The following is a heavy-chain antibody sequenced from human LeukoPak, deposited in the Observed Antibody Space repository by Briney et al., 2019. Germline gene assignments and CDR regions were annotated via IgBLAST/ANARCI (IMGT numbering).Heavy chain of an antibody. CDR1: GFTFSSYW. J-gene: IGHJ4*02. CDR2: INSDGGST. V-gene: IGHV3-74*01. Sequence: GGSLRLSCAASGFTFSSYWMHWVRQAPGKGLVWVSRINSDGGSTSYADSVKGRFTISRDNAKNTLYLQMNSLRAEDTAVYYCARSMLTIPIPGGYWGQGTLVTVSS. D-gene: IGHD3-16*01. CDR3: ARSMLTIPIPGGY.